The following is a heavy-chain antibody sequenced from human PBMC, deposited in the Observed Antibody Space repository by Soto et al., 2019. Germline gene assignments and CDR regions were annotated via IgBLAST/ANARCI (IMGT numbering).Heavy chain of an antibody. CDR3: GTSAGHAGTYFYYNGMDI. CDR1: GASISSYY. J-gene: IGHJ6*02. CDR2: VYTSDYT. Sequence: PSQTLSLTCSVSGASISSYYWHWFRQHPGKGLECIGYVYTSDYTRYCCSLKSRVSISVDTSKSQFYLRLNSVTAADTAVDYCGTSAGHAGTYFYYNGMDISRQGMAVTFS. D-gene: IGHD3-10*01. V-gene: IGHV4-59*03.